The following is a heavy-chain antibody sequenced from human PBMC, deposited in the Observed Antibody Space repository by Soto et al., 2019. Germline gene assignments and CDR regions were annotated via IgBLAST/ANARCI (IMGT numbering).Heavy chain of an antibody. CDR3: VRCGTAPMLRHNWFDP. Sequence: EVQLVESGGGLVKPGGSLTLSCAASGFTFSSYDMNWVRQAPGKGLEYVSSITTSGSYIYYGDSVRGRFTISRDNAENSLFLQMDSLRAEDTAVYYCVRCGTAPMLRHNWFDPWGQGTLVTVSS. CDR1: GFTFSSYD. V-gene: IGHV3-21*01. D-gene: IGHD2-8*01. CDR2: ITTSGSYI. J-gene: IGHJ5*02.